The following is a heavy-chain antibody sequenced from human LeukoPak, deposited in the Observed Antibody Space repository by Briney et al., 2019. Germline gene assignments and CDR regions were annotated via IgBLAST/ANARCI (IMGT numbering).Heavy chain of an antibody. CDR3: ARAHDYDILTGYYSDRNDAFDI. Sequence: GASVKVSCKASGYTFTSYAMHWVRQAPGQRLEWMGWINAGNGNTKYSQEFQGRVTITRDTSASTAYMELSSLRSEDMAVYYCARAHDYDILTGYYSDRNDAFDIWGQGTMVTVSS. J-gene: IGHJ3*02. CDR2: INAGNGNT. D-gene: IGHD3-9*01. CDR1: GYTFTSYA. V-gene: IGHV1-3*03.